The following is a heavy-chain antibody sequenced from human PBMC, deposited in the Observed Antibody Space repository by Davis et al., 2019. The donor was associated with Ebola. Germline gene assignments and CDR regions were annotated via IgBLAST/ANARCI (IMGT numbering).Heavy chain of an antibody. V-gene: IGHV3-33*01. D-gene: IGHD3-10*01. J-gene: IGHJ4*02. CDR3: ARGARFGELFPSLYYFDY. Sequence: SCKASGYNFIDTWMHWVRQAPGKGLEWLAVIWYDGSREFIADSMKGRFTISRDNSGNTLFLQVNRLRVEDTAVYYCARGARFGELFPSLYYFDYWGQGTLGTVSS. CDR1: GYNFIDTW. CDR2: IWYDGSRE.